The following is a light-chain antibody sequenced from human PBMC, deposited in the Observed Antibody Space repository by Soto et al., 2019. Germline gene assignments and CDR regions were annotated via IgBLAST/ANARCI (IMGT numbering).Light chain of an antibody. CDR3: QQRSSWPPSLT. Sequence: DIVLTQSPATLSLSPGERATLSCRASQSVYNYLAWYQQKPGQAPRLLIYGASNRATGIPARFSGSGSGTDFTLTISSLEPEDFAVYYCQQRSSWPPSLTFGGGTKVEIK. V-gene: IGKV3-11*01. J-gene: IGKJ4*01. CDR1: QSVYNY. CDR2: GAS.